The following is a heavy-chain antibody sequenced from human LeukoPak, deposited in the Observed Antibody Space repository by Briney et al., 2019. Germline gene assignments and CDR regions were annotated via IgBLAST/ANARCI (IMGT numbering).Heavy chain of an antibody. CDR2: IYYTGRT. D-gene: IGHD3-10*01. V-gene: IGHV4-59*08. CDR3: ARHKPTGSYPLEL. Sequence: SETLSLTCTVSGDSISGSYWSWIRQPPGKGLEWIGHIYYTGRTTYNPSLGSRLTISADTSTSQLSLKLSSVTAADTAVYYCARHKPTGSYPLELWGQGTLVTVSS. J-gene: IGHJ4*02. CDR1: GDSISGSY.